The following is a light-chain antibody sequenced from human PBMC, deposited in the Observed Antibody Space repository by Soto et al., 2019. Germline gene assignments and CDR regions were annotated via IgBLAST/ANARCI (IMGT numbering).Light chain of an antibody. CDR3: QQRRNWPPEIT. CDR2: GAS. J-gene: IGKJ5*01. Sequence: EMVMTQSPATLSVSPGERATLSCRASQSVSSNLAWYQQKPGQAPRLLIYGASTRATGIPARFSGSGSGTELTLTISRLEPEDFALYYCQQRRNWPPEITFGQGTRLEI. V-gene: IGKV3-15*01. CDR1: QSVSSN.